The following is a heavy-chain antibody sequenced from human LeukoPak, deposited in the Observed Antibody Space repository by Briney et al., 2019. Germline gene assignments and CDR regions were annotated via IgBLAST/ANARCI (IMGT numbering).Heavy chain of an antibody. D-gene: IGHD6-13*01. V-gene: IGHV3-23*01. CDR3: AKDGYSSSWYYFDY. CDR1: GFTFSSYA. Sequence: GGSLRLSCAASGFTFSSYAMSWVPHGPGKRLEWVSAISGSGGSTYYADSVKGRFTISRDNSKNTLYLQMNSLRAEDTAVYYCAKDGYSSSWYYFDYWGQGTLVTVSS. CDR2: ISGSGGST. J-gene: IGHJ4*02.